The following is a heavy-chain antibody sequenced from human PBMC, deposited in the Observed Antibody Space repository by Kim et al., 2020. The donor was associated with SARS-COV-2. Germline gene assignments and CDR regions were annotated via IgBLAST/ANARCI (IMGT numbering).Heavy chain of an antibody. V-gene: IGHV3-7*03. CDR2: IKQDGNEK. CDR1: GFTFSSYS. CDR3: ARVNPGLDY. Sequence: GGSLRLSCAASGFTFSSYSMRWVRQAPGKGLEWVGNIKQDGNEKHYVDSVKGRFTISRDNAKNSLYLQMDSLRAEDTAVYYCARVNPGLDYWGRGTLVTVSS. J-gene: IGHJ4*02.